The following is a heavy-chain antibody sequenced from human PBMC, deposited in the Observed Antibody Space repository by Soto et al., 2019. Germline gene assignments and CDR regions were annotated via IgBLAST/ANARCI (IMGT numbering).Heavy chain of an antibody. D-gene: IGHD6-13*01. CDR2: INPNSGGT. V-gene: IGHV1-2*04. CDR1: GYTFTGYY. J-gene: IGHJ6*02. Sequence: ASVKVSCKASGYTFTGYYMHWVRQAPVQGLEWMGWINPNSGGTNYAQKFQGWVTMTRDTSISTAYMELSRLRSDDTAVYYCARIRLAAAGRGYGMDVWGQGTTVTVSS. CDR3: ARIRLAAAGRGYGMDV.